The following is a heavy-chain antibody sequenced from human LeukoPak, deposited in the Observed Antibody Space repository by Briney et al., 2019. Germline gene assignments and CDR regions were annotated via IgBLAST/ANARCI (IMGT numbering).Heavy chain of an antibody. Sequence: PSGTLSLTCAVSGGSISNSNWWSWVRQPPGKGLEWIGEIHHSGSTNYNPSLKSRVSISVDKAKNHFSLKLTSVTAADTAVYYCARAVTDWYFDYWGQGTLVTVSS. CDR2: IHHSGST. CDR3: ARAVTDWYFDY. J-gene: IGHJ4*02. V-gene: IGHV4-4*02. CDR1: GGSISNSNW. D-gene: IGHD3-9*01.